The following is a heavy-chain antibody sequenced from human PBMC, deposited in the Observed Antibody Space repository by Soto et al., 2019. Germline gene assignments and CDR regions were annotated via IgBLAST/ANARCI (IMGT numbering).Heavy chain of an antibody. J-gene: IGHJ4*02. V-gene: IGHV4-4*07. CDR2: IYTAGII. CDR1: GDSISDYY. CDR3: ASGKSRNYFDF. D-gene: IGHD3-3*01. Sequence: QVQLQESGPGLVKPSETLSLNCSVSGDSISDYYWTWLRQPAGKAPEWIGRIYTAGIIIYNPALKSRVTVSLDTSINQCSLKLNSVTAADTAVYYCASGKSRNYFDFWGQGALVTVSS.